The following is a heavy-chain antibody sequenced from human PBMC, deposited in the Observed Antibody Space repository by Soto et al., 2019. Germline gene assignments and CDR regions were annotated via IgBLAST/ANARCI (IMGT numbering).Heavy chain of an antibody. Sequence: QVQLVQSGAEVKKPGSSVKVSCKASGGTFSSYAISWVRQAPGQGLEWMGGIIPIFGTANYAQKFQGRVTITADKSTSTAYMELSSLRSEDTAVYYCARSPGGYYDSSGYFAYWGQGTLVTVSS. D-gene: IGHD3-22*01. J-gene: IGHJ4*02. CDR2: IIPIFGTA. CDR3: ARSPGGYYDSSGYFAY. V-gene: IGHV1-69*06. CDR1: GGTFSSYA.